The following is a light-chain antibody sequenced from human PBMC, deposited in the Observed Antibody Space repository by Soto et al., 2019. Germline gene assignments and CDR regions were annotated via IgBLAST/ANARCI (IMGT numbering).Light chain of an antibody. J-gene: IGKJ4*01. V-gene: IGKV1-5*03. CDR1: QSISSW. CDR2: KAS. CDR3: QQYRAFWLT. Sequence: DIQMTQSPSTLSAAVGDRVTITCRASQSISSWLAWYQQIPGKTPKLLVYKASILENGGPSRFSGSVSGTEFTLTLSGRQPDDFATYYCQQYRAFWLTFGGGNKLDLK.